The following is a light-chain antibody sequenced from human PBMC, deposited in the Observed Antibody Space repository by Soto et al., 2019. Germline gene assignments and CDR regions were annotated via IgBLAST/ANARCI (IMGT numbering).Light chain of an antibody. CDR2: GAS. CDR3: QQYGSSGT. J-gene: IGKJ1*01. Sequence: EIVLTQYPGTLSLSPGERATLSCRASQSVSSYLAWYQQKPGQAPRLLIYGASNRATGIPDRFSGSGSGTDFTLTISRLEPEDFAVYYCQQYGSSGTFGQGTKVDIK. V-gene: IGKV3-20*01. CDR1: QSVSSY.